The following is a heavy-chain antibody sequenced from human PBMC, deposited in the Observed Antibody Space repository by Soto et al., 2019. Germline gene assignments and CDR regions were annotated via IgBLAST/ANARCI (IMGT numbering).Heavy chain of an antibody. D-gene: IGHD4-17*01. CDR3: GIGDYANALAI. J-gene: IGHJ3*02. CDR1: EGFIVSRGDC. CDR2: IYHSGST. V-gene: IGHV4-30-2*01. Sequence: SQPHPHRSAVSEGFIVSRGDCRNWIRQPPGKGLEWIGNIYHSGSTYYTASLKSRVTISVDRSKNQFSLKLSSVIAVDMAVYECGIGDYANALAIWGKGTTVPVSS.